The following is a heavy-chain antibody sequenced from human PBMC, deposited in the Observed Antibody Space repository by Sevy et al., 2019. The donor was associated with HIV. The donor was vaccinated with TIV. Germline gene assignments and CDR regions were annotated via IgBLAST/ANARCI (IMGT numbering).Heavy chain of an antibody. V-gene: IGHV1-18*01. CDR1: GYTFTSYG. D-gene: IGHD2-15*01. J-gene: IGHJ4*02. CDR3: ARVQHIVVVVAATHNGAFDY. Sequence: ASVKVSCKASGYTFTSYGISWVRQAPGQGLEWMGWISAYNGNTNYAQKLQGRVTMTTDTSTSTAYMELRSLRSDDTAVYYCARVQHIVVVVAATHNGAFDYWGQGTLVTVSS. CDR2: ISAYNGNT.